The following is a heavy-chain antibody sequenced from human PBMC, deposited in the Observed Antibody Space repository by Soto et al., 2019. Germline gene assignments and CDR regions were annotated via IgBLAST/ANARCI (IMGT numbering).Heavy chain of an antibody. D-gene: IGHD2-2*01. CDR1: GYAFSGYR. CDR2: ISGYSGKT. Sequence: ASVKVSCKTSGYAFSGYRLSWVRQGPGQGLEWMGWISGYSGKTNYAQKFQGRVTITADESTSTAYMELSSLRSEDTAVYYCARMVLVPATNVDYWGQGTLVTVS. CDR3: ARMVLVPATNVDY. J-gene: IGHJ4*02. V-gene: IGHV1-18*01.